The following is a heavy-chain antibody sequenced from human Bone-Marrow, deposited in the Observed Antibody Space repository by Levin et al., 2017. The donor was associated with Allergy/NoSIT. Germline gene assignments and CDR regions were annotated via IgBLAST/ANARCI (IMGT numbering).Heavy chain of an antibody. CDR2: IYPGDSDT. V-gene: IGHV5-51*01. Sequence: GGSLRLSCQASGYRFASFWIGWVRQMPGKGLEWMGLIYPGDSDTKYSPSFQGQVTISADMSINTAYLQWSSLKASDTAMYYCALMSTNYFDPWGQGTLVTVSS. CDR1: GYRFASFW. J-gene: IGHJ5*02. CDR3: ALMSTNYFDP.